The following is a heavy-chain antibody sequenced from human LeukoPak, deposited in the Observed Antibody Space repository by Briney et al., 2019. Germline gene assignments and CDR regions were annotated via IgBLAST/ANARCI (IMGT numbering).Heavy chain of an antibody. Sequence: GGSLRLSCAVSGFSLSRNAMTWVRQAPGKGLQWISSISISGDATDYEDSVKGRFTVSRDNSKNTVYLQMNSLRAEDTAVYYCVKGDVAAAGTLGFDYWGQGTLVTVSS. CDR1: GFSLSRNA. J-gene: IGHJ4*02. CDR3: VKGDVAAAGTLGFDY. D-gene: IGHD6-13*01. CDR2: ISISGDAT. V-gene: IGHV3-23*01.